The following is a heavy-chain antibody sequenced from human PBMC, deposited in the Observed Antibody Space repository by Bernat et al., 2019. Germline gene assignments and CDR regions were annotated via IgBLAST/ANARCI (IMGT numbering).Heavy chain of an antibody. D-gene: IGHD2-8*02. Sequence: EVQLMESGGALVQPGGSLRLSCVGSGFSFSGIWMTWVRQAPGKGLEWVANIKQDGSVQHYVDSVKGRFIISRDNTKNSLFLQMNSLRVDDTAVYYCARGYGPENWGQGTLVTVSS. V-gene: IGHV3-7*03. CDR3: ARGYGPEN. CDR2: IKQDGSVQ. J-gene: IGHJ1*01. CDR1: GFSFSGIW.